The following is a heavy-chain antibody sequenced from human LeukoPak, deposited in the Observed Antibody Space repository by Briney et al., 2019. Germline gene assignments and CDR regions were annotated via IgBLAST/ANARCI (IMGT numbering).Heavy chain of an antibody. CDR2: IYTSGST. Sequence: SETLSLTCTVSGGSISSGGYYWSWIRQPAGKGLEWIGRIYTSGSTNYNPSLKSRVTISVDTSKNQFSLRLSSVTAAYTAVYYCARRVPGAIGAFDIWGQGTMVTVSS. V-gene: IGHV4-61*02. CDR3: ARRVPGAIGAFDI. CDR1: GGSISSGGYY. D-gene: IGHD2-2*02. J-gene: IGHJ3*02.